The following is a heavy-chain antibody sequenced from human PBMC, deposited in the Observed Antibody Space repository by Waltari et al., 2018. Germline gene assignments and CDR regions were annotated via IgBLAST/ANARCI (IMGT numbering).Heavy chain of an antibody. D-gene: IGHD3-22*01. CDR1: GYSFISYW. V-gene: IGHV5-51*01. J-gene: IGHJ3*02. CDR3: ARGLSGYFVYDAFDI. CDR2: IYPGDSYT. Sequence: EVQLVQSGAEVKKPGESLKISCKGSGYSFISYWIAWVRQMPGKGLEWMGIIYPGDSYTTYSPSFEGQVTISADKSISTAYLQWSSLKASDTAMYYCARGLSGYFVYDAFDICGQGTMVTVSS.